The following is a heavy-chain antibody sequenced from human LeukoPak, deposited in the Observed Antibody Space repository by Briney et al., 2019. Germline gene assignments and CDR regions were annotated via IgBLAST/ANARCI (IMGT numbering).Heavy chain of an antibody. V-gene: IGHV3-21*01. CDR3: ARDQGYYDSSGPIDY. CDR1: GFTFSSYS. Sequence: GGSLRLSCAASGFTFSSYSMHWVRQAPGKGLEWVSSISSSSSYIYYADSVKGRFTISRDNAKNSLYLQMNSLRGEDTAVYYCARDQGYYDSSGPIDYWGQGTLVTVSS. CDR2: ISSSSSYI. D-gene: IGHD3-22*01. J-gene: IGHJ4*02.